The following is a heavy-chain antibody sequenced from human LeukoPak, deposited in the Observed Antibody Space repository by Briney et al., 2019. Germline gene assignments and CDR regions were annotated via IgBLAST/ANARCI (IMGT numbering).Heavy chain of an antibody. Sequence: GGSLRLSCAASGFTFSSDGMHWVRQAPGKGLEWVAVISYDGSNKYYADSVKGRFTISRDNSKHTLYLQMKSLRAVDTAVYYCAKDNQVDSSGYYSAAEYLQHWGQGTLVTVSS. CDR2: ISYDGSNK. D-gene: IGHD3-22*01. V-gene: IGHV3-30*18. CDR1: GFTFSSDG. J-gene: IGHJ1*01. CDR3: AKDNQVDSSGYYSAAEYLQH.